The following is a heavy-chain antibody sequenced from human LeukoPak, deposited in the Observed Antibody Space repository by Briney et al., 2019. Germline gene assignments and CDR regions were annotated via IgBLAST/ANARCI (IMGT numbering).Heavy chain of an antibody. CDR1: GYTFTTYA. CDR3: ARDPIGSRWPYYFDY. Sequence: APVKVSCKASGYTFTTYAMHWVRQAPGQRLEWMGWINAGNGNTKYSQKFQARVTITRDTSASTAYMEMRSLRSEDTAVYYCARDPIGSRWPYYFDYWGQGTLVTVAS. V-gene: IGHV1-3*01. J-gene: IGHJ4*02. CDR2: INAGNGNT. D-gene: IGHD6-13*01.